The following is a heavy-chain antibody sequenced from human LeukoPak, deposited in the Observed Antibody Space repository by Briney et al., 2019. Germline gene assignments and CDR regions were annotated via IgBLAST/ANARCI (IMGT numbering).Heavy chain of an antibody. D-gene: IGHD3-10*01. J-gene: IGHJ4*02. CDR2: ISGTSTYI. CDR3: ATGTPLWFGELLIDDY. V-gene: IGHV3-21*04. Sequence: GGSLRLSCAASGFTFSDYSINWVRQAPGKGLEWVSSISGTSTYIYYADSVKGRFTISRDNAKNSLYLQMNSLRAEDTAVYYCATGTPLWFGELLIDDYWGQGTLVTVSS. CDR1: GFTFSDYS.